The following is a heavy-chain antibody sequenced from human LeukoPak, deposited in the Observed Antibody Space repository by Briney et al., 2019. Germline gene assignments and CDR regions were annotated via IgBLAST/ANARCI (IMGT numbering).Heavy chain of an antibody. Sequence: ASVKVSCKASGYTFTSYYMHWVRQAPGQGLEWMGIINPSGGSTSYAQKFQGRVTMTRDTSTSTVYMELSSLRSEDTAVYYCARDWGYGSGSYDAFDIWGQGTMVTVSS. CDR3: ARDWGYGSGSYDAFDI. CDR2: INPSGGST. J-gene: IGHJ3*02. CDR1: GYTFTSYY. V-gene: IGHV1-46*01. D-gene: IGHD3-10*01.